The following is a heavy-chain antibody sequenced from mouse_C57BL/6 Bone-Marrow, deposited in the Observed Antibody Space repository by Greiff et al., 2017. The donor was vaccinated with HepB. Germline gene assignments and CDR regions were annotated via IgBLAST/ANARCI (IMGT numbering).Heavy chain of an antibody. CDR2: ISSGRGYT. CDR1: GFTFTSYG. V-gene: IGHV5-6*01. J-gene: IGHJ1*01. Sequence: DVLLVESGGDLVKPGGSLKLSCAASGFTFTSYGMSWVRQTPDKRLEWVATISSGRGYTYYPDSVKGRFTISRDNAKNTLYLQMSSLKTEDTAMYYCEWHFCDYDGYFDVWGWGTAVTVTA. CDR3: EWHFCDYDGYFDV. D-gene: IGHD2-4*01.